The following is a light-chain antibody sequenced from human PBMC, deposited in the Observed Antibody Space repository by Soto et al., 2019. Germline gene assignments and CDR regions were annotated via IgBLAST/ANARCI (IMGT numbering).Light chain of an antibody. Sequence: DIQLTQSPSFLSASVGDRVTITCRASQGISSFLAWFQQKPGKAPKLLIYSASTLQSGVPSRFSGSGSGTDFTLTISSLQPEDVATYYCQKYHSAPLTFGGGTKVDNK. CDR2: SAS. V-gene: IGKV1-27*01. CDR1: QGISSF. J-gene: IGKJ4*01. CDR3: QKYHSAPLT.